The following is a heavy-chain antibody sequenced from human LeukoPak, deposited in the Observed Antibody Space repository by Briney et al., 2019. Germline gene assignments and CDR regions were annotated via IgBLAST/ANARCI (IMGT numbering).Heavy chain of an antibody. V-gene: IGHV3-74*01. CDR3: AKGGYRTTYGDYGLSIH. J-gene: IGHJ4*02. CDR1: GFTLSSYW. Sequence: PGGSLRLSCVASGFTLSSYWMHWVRQDPRKGLVWVSRINGDGRNINYADSVRGRFTISRDNSKNTLYLQMNSLRAEDTAVYYCAKGGYRTTYGDYGLSIHWGQGTLVTVSS. D-gene: IGHD4-17*01. CDR2: INGDGRNI.